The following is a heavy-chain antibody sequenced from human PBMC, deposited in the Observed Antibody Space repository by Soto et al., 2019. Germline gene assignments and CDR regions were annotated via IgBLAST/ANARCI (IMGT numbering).Heavy chain of an antibody. V-gene: IGHV4-39*01. Sequence: SETLSLTCTVSGGSISSSSYYWGWIRQPPGKGLEWIGSIYYSGSTYYNPSLKSRVTISVDTSKNQFSLKLSSVTAADTAVYYCARQDYGDLDVWGQGTLVTVSS. CDR3: ARQDYGDLDV. CDR2: IYYSGST. D-gene: IGHD4-17*01. CDR1: GGSISSSSYY. J-gene: IGHJ4*02.